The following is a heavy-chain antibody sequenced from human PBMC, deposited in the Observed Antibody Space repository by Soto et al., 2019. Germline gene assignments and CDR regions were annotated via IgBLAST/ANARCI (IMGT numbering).Heavy chain of an antibody. Sequence: QVQLVESGGGVVQPGRSLRLSCAASGFTFSGYGMHWVRQAPGKGLEWVAVISNDGSNKYYVDSVKGRFTISRDNSKNTLGLQMKRLRAEGTVVFYGASGGGVGVAGSAAFDMWGQGTVVTVSS. J-gene: IGHJ3*02. CDR3: ASGGGVGVAGSAAFDM. CDR1: GFTFSGYG. CDR2: ISNDGSNK. D-gene: IGHD3-3*01. V-gene: IGHV3-30*03.